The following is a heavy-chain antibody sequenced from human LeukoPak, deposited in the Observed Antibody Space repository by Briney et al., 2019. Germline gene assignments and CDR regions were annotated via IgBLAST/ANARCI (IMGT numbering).Heavy chain of an antibody. Sequence: SVKVSCKASGGTFSSYAISWVRQAPGQGLEWMGGIIPIFGTANYAQKFQGRVMITADESTSTAYMELSSLRSEDTAVYYCARDRVTIFGVAGGFDPWGQGTLVTVSS. V-gene: IGHV1-69*13. CDR2: IIPIFGTA. CDR1: GGTFSSYA. CDR3: ARDRVTIFGVAGGFDP. D-gene: IGHD3-3*01. J-gene: IGHJ5*02.